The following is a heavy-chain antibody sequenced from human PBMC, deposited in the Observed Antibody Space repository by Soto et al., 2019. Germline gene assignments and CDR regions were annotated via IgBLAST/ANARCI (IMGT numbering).Heavy chain of an antibody. Sequence: PGGSLRLSCEGSGFTFSSHAINWVRQAPGKGLEWISHIGSNIRTIYYADSVKGRFTISRDNAKNSLYLQMHGLRDDDTAVYYCARSPQPTRGIHWYFDLWGRGILFTVSS. J-gene: IGHJ2*01. V-gene: IGHV3-48*02. CDR2: IGSNIRTI. CDR3: ARSPQPTRGIHWYFDL. CDR1: GFTFSSHA. D-gene: IGHD1-26*01.